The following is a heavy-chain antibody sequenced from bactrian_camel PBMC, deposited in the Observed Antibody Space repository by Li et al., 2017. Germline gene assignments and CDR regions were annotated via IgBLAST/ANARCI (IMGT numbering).Heavy chain of an antibody. D-gene: IGHD1*01. Sequence: HVQLVESGGGSVQTGGSLRLSCAASGYIYKMSCMGWFRQAPGKEREGVAAVDSSGLTSYADSVKGRFQIFKDNVKNTLTLQLNNVEVEDTAMYICAADSLAYGLEARGGYRYWGQGTQVTVS. CDR3: AADSLAYGLEARGGYRY. CDR1: GYIYKMSC. CDR2: VDSSGLT. V-gene: IGHV3S53*01. J-gene: IGHJ4*01.